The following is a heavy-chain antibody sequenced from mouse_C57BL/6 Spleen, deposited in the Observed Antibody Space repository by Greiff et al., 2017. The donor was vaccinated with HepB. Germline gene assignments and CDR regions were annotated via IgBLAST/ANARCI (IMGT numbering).Heavy chain of an antibody. CDR2: IYPSDSET. CDR1: GYTFTSYW. Sequence: QVQLKQPGAELVRPGSSVKLSCKASGYTFTSYWMDWVKQRPGQGLEWIGNIYPSDSETHYNQKFKDKATLTVDKSSSTAYMQLSSLTSEDSAVYYCARLGSEDYWGQGTTLTVSS. J-gene: IGHJ2*01. CDR3: ARLGSEDY. V-gene: IGHV1-61*01.